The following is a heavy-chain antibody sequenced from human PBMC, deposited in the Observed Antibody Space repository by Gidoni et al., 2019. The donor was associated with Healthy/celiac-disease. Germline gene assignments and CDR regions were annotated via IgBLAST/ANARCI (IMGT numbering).Heavy chain of an antibody. CDR2: IYYSGST. V-gene: IGHV4-39*01. CDR3: ARHISGYCSGGSCYSAAFDI. D-gene: IGHD2-15*01. J-gene: IGHJ3*02. CDR1: GGSISTTSYY. Sequence: QLQLQESAPGLVKPSETLSLTCTASGGSISTTSYYRGWIRQPPGKGLEWIGSIYYSGSTYYNPSLKSRVTISVDTSKNQFSLKLSSVTAADTAVYYCARHISGYCSGGSCYSAAFDIWGQGTMVTVSS.